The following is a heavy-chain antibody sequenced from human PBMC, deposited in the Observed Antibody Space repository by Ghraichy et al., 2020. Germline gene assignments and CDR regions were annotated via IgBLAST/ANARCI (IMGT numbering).Heavy chain of an antibody. CDR3: ARDISSGWYGGDY. D-gene: IGHD6-19*01. Sequence: GSLILSCAASGFTFSSYAMHWVRQAPGKGLEWVTVISYDGSNKYYVDSVKGRFTISRDNSKNTLYLQMNSLRAEDTAVYYCARDISSGWYGGDYWGQGTLVTVSS. J-gene: IGHJ4*02. CDR1: GFTFSSYA. V-gene: IGHV3-30*04. CDR2: ISYDGSNK.